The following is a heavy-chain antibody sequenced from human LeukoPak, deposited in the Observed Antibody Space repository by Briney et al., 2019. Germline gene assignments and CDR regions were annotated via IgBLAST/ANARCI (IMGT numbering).Heavy chain of an antibody. V-gene: IGHV1-46*01. J-gene: IGHJ3*02. CDR1: GYTFTSYY. CDR2: INPSGGST. D-gene: IGHD4-17*01. CDR3: ARDHGGPYGDYRRYAFDI. Sequence: ASVNVSRKASGYTFTSYYMHWVRQAPGQGLEWMGIINPSGGSTSYAQKFQGRVTMTRDTSTSTVYMELSSLRSEDTAVYYCARDHGGPYGDYRRYAFDIWGQGTMVTVSS.